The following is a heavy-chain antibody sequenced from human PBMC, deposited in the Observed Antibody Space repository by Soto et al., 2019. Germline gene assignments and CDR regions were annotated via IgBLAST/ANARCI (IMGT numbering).Heavy chain of an antibody. J-gene: IGHJ4*02. D-gene: IGHD3-3*01. CDR3: ASGNYYFWSGTLRQGFDF. V-gene: IGHV4-59*01. Sequence: SETLSLTCTVSGGSISSYYWSWIRQPPGKGLEWIGYIYYSGSTNYNPSLKSRVTISVDTSKNQFSLKLSSVTAADTAVYYCASGNYYFWSGTLRQGFDFWGQGSLVTVSS. CDR2: IYYSGST. CDR1: GGSISSYY.